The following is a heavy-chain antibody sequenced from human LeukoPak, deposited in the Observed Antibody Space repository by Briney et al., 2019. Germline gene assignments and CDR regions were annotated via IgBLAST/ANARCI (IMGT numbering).Heavy chain of an antibody. D-gene: IGHD1-14*01. CDR3: ARSHHSRAYRPGNAFDI. V-gene: IGHV4-31*03. CDR2: IYYSGST. CDR1: GGSISSGGYY. J-gene: IGHJ3*02. Sequence: SETLSLTCTVSGGSISSGGYYWSWIRQHPGKGLEWIWYIYYSGSTYYNPSLKSRVTISVDTSKNQFSLKLSSVTAADTAVYYCARSHHSRAYRPGNAFDIWGQGTMVTVSS.